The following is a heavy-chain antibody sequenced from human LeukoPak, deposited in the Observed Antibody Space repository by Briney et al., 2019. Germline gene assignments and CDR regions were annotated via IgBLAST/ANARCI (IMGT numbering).Heavy chain of an antibody. Sequence: GGSLRLSCAASGFTFSSYAMSWVRQAPGKGLEWVSAISGSGGSTYYADSVKGRFTISRDNSKNTLYLQMSSLRAEDTAVYYCAKLGIVVVVAATTWFDPWGQGTLATASS. CDR1: GFTFSSYA. D-gene: IGHD2-15*01. V-gene: IGHV3-23*01. CDR3: AKLGIVVVVAATTWFDP. CDR2: ISGSGGST. J-gene: IGHJ5*02.